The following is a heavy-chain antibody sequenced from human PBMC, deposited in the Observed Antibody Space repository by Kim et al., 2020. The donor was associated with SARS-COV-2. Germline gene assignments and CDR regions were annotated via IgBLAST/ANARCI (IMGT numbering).Heavy chain of an antibody. Sequence: ASVKVSCKASGYIFTNHAIHWVRQAPGQGLEWMGWINVGNGDTKNSQNFQGRVTITRDTSATTAYMELSSLRSEDTTVYYCARGIGNWFDPWGQGTLVIVSS. V-gene: IGHV1-3*01. CDR1: GYIFTNHA. D-gene: IGHD3-10*01. CDR3: ARGIGNWFDP. J-gene: IGHJ5*02. CDR2: INVGNGDT.